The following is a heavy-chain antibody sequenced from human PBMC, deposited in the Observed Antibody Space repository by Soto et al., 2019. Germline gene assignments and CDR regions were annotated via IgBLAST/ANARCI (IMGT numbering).Heavy chain of an antibody. V-gene: IGHV4-4*02. J-gene: IGHJ5*02. CDR2: IYHSGST. CDR3: ASLSSSWVSFDP. Sequence: QVQLQESGPGLVKPSGTLSLTCAVSGGSISSSNWWSWVRQPPGKGLEWIGEIYHSGSTNYNPSLKRRVTISLDKSKNQFSLKLSSVTAAGTAVYYCASLSSSWVSFDPWGQGTLVTVSS. CDR1: GGSISSSNW. D-gene: IGHD6-13*01.